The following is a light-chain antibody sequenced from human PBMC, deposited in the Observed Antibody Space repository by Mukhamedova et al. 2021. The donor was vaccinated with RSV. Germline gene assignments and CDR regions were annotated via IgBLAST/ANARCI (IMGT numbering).Light chain of an antibody. CDR2: AF. V-gene: IGKV2-28*01. J-gene: IGKJ1*01. CDR3: LHTLPSPPWT. Sequence: AFHRASGVSDRFSGSGSGTDFTLQISRVEAEDVGIYYCLHTLPSPPWTFGQGTKVDI.